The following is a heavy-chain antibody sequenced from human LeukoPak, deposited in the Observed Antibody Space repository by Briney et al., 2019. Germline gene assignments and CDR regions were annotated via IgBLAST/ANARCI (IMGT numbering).Heavy chain of an antibody. Sequence: SETLSLTCAVYGGSFSGYYWSWIRQPPGKGLEWIGEINHSGSTNYNPSLKSRVTISVDTSKNQFSLKLSSVTAADTAVYYCARAGIWAIDYWGQGTLVTVSS. V-gene: IGHV4-34*01. CDR1: GGSFSGYY. D-gene: IGHD6-19*01. CDR3: ARAGIWAIDY. CDR2: INHSGST. J-gene: IGHJ4*02.